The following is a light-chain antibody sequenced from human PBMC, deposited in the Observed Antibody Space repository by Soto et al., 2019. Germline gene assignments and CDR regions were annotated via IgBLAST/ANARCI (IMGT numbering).Light chain of an antibody. CDR1: QSVTTY. CDR3: QQRSNWPPIIT. CDR2: DAS. J-gene: IGKJ4*01. Sequence: EIVLTQSAATLSFSPGERATLSCRASQSVTTYLAWYQQKPGQAPRLLIYDASNRATGIPARFSGSGSGTDFTLTVSSLEPEDSAVYYCQQRSNWPPIITFGGGTKVDI. V-gene: IGKV3-11*01.